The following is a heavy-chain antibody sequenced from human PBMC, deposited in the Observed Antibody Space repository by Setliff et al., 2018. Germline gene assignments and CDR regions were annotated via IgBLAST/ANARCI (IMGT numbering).Heavy chain of an antibody. CDR2: IYSGST. D-gene: IGHD5-12*01. V-gene: IGHV4-39*01. J-gene: IGHJ4*02. CDR3: ARGYSGYDYLKPFDY. Sequence: SETLSLTCTVSGGSISSSSYYWGWIRQPPGKGLEWIGSIYSGSTYYNPSLKSRVTISVDTSKNQFPLKLSSVTAADTAVYYCARGYSGYDYLKPFDYWGQGTLVTVSS. CDR1: GGSISSSSYY.